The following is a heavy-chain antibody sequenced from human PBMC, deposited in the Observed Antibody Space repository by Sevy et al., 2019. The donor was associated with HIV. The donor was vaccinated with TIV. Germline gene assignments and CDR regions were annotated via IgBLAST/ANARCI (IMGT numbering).Heavy chain of an antibody. V-gene: IGHV1-18*01. J-gene: IGHJ4*02. CDR1: GYSFTTYD. CDR2: ITAYNGNT. Sequence: ASVKVSCKASGYSFTTYDISWVRQAPGQGLEWMGWITAYNGNTNYAQNFQGRVTMTTDTSTSTAYMELRSLRSDDTAIYFCARAPTDVYTYYFDFWGQGTLVTVSS. CDR3: ARAPTDVYTYYFDF. D-gene: IGHD4-4*01.